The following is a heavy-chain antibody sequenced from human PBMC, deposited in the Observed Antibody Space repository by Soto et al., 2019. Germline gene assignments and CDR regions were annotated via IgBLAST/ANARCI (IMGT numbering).Heavy chain of an antibody. D-gene: IGHD2-15*01. J-gene: IGHJ6*02. CDR3: AKLSLAHSSGGCCHSSYYYSGMDV. CDR1: GYGFTSYW. V-gene: IGHV5-10-1*01. Sequence: AQKISCMGSGYGFTSYWITWVRQMPGKGLEWLGRIDPSDSYTNYSPSFQGHVTISADKSISPLYLPWSSLNTSDTALYYCAKLSLAHSSGGCCHSSYYYSGMDVWRQVTT. CDR2: IDPSDSYT.